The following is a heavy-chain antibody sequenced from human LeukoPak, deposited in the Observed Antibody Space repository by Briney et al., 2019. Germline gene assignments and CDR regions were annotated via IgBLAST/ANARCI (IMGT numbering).Heavy chain of an antibody. CDR1: GYTFASYG. CDR2: ISAYNDNT. Sequence: WASVKVSCKASGYTFASYGISWVRQAPGQGLEWMGWISAYNDNTNYAQKLQGRVTMTTDTSTSTAYMELRSLRSDDTAVYYCARDGGGYYDSSGSDYWGQGTLVTVSS. CDR3: ARDGGGYYDSSGSDY. D-gene: IGHD3-22*01. J-gene: IGHJ4*02. V-gene: IGHV1-18*01.